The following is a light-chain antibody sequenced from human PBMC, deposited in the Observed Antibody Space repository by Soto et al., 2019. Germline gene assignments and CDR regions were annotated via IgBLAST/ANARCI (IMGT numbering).Light chain of an antibody. CDR1: QSVNSY. J-gene: IGKJ2*01. CDR2: TTS. Sequence: EIVMTQSPATLSVSPGERATLSCRASQSVNSYLAWYQQKPGQPPRLLIYTTSSRATGVPARFSGSGSGTEFTLTISSLQSEDFAVYYGQQFNSWPYTFGQGTKLEIK. CDR3: QQFNSWPYT. V-gene: IGKV3-15*01.